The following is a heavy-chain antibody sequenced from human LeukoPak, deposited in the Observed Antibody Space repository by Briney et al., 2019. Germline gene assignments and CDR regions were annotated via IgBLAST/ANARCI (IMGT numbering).Heavy chain of an antibody. J-gene: IGHJ4*02. V-gene: IGHV1-2*02. Sequence: ASVKVSCKASGYMFTVQFIHWVRQAPGQGLEWMGVYNPNSGDTTFSQRFQDRVTMTRDTSINTAFMELSRLTSDDTAVYYCARGGPRGNGFDYWGQGTLVSVSS. CDR1: GYMFTVQF. CDR3: ARGGPRGNGFDY. D-gene: IGHD6-25*01. CDR2: YNPNSGDT.